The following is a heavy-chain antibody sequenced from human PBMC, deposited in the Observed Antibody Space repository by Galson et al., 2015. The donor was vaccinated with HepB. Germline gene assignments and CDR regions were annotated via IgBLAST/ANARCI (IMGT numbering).Heavy chain of an antibody. CDR1: GYTFTSYY. CDR3: AGYSSTMAFDY. CDR2: INPSGDSA. Sequence: SVKVSCKASGYTFTSYYMFWVRQAPGQGLEWMGLINPSGDSATYSQKFQGTVTMTRDTSTSTVYMELSGLRSEDTAVYYCAGYSSTMAFDYWGQGTLVTVSS. J-gene: IGHJ4*02. V-gene: IGHV1-46*01. D-gene: IGHD2-2*01.